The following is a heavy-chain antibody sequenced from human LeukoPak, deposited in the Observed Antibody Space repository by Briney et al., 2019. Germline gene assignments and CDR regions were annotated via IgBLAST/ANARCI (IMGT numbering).Heavy chain of an antibody. CDR2: ISGSSSYI. J-gene: IGHJ4*02. Sequence: GGSLRLSCAASGFTFSSYSMNWVRQAPGKGLEWVSSISGSSSYIYYADSVKGRFTISRDNAKNSLYLQMNSLRAEDTAVYYCARDLQIWDTAMVDWGQGTLVTVSS. CDR1: GFTFSSYS. V-gene: IGHV3-21*01. CDR3: ARDLQIWDTAMVD. D-gene: IGHD5-18*01.